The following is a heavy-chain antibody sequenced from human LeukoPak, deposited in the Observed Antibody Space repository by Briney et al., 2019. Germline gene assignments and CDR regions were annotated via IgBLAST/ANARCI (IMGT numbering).Heavy chain of an antibody. J-gene: IGHJ3*02. D-gene: IGHD3-10*01. V-gene: IGHV3-9*03. CDR1: GFTFDDYA. CDR2: ISWNSGGI. CDR3: AKASGRGLRDYEAFDI. Sequence: GGSLRLSCAASGFTFDDYAMHWVRQAPGKGLEWVSGISWNSGGIGYADSVKGRFTISRDNAKNSLYLQMNSLRAEDMALYYCAKASGRGLRDYEAFDIWGQGTMVTVSS.